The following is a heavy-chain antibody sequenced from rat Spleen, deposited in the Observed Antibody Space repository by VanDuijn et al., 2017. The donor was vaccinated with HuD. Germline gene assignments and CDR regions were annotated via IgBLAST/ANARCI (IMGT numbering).Heavy chain of an antibody. Sequence: EVQLVESGGGLVQPGRSMKLSCAASGFTFSNSYMAWVRQAPTKGLEWVASISIGGGNTYYRDSVKGRFTVSRENAKSTLYLQMDSLRSEDTATYYCARSGTPFAYWGQGTLVTVSS. CDR1: GFTFSNSY. CDR3: ARSGTPFAY. D-gene: IGHD4-3*01. V-gene: IGHV5-25*01. J-gene: IGHJ3*01. CDR2: ISIGGGNT.